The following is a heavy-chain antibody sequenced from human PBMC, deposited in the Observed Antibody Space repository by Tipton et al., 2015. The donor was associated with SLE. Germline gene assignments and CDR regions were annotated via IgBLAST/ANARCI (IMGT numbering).Heavy chain of an antibody. D-gene: IGHD5-12*01. Sequence: TLSLTCAVYGGSFSGYYWSWIRQPPGKGLEWIGEINHSGSTNYNPSLKSRVTISVDTSKNQFFLRVSSVTAADTAVYYCASLYSGYDYYYYGMDVWGQGTTVTVSS. CDR2: INHSGST. CDR3: ASLYSGYDYYYYGMDV. CDR1: GGSFSGYY. J-gene: IGHJ6*02. V-gene: IGHV4-34*01.